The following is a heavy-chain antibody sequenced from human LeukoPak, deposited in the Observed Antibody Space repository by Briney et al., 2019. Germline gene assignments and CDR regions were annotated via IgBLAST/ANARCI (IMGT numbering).Heavy chain of an antibody. CDR3: ARDGPGCGGGSCLYYYYYYGMDV. CDR2: IYHSGST. V-gene: IGHV4-4*02. D-gene: IGHD2-15*01. J-gene: IGHJ6*04. Sequence: SGTLSLTCAVSGGSISSSNWWSWVRQPPGKGLEWIGEIYHSGSTNYNPSLKSRVTISVDKSKDQFSLKLSSVTAADTAVYYCARDGPGCGGGSCLYYYYYYGMDVWGKGTTVTVSS. CDR1: GGSISSSNW.